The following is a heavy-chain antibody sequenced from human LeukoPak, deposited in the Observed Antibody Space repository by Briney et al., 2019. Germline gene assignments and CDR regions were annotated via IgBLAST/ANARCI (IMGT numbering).Heavy chain of an antibody. CDR3: AKDHYGSFGMDV. CDR1: GFTFSSYA. J-gene: IGHJ6*02. CDR2: ISGGGGST. V-gene: IGHV3-23*01. Sequence: GGSLRLSCAASGFTFSSYAMSWVRQAPGKGLEWVSAISGGGGSTYYADSVKGRFTFSRDNSKNTLYLQMNSLRAEDTAVYYCAKDHYGSFGMDVWGQGTTVTVSS. D-gene: IGHD3-10*01.